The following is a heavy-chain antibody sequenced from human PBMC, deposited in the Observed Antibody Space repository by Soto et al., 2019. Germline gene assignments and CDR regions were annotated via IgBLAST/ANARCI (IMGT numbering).Heavy chain of an antibody. CDR1: GGSSSGYY. CDR3: ASNGFWSGYYGTSYYYYMDV. CDR2: INHSGST. V-gene: IGHV4-34*01. D-gene: IGHD3-3*01. J-gene: IGHJ6*03. Sequence: ETLSLTCAVYGGSSSGYYWSWIRQPPGKGLEWIGEINHSGSTNYNPSLKSRVTISVDTSKNQFSLKLSSVTAADTAVYYCASNGFWSGYYGTSYYYYMDVWGKGTTLTVSS.